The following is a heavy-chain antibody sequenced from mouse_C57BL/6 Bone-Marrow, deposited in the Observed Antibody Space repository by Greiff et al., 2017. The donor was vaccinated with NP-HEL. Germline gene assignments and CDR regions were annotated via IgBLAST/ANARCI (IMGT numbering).Heavy chain of an antibody. D-gene: IGHD2-2*01. Sequence: EVQRVESGPELVKPGASVKMSCKASGYTFTDYNMHWVKQSHGKSLEWIGYINPNNGGTSYNQKFKGKATLTVNKSSSTAYMQLSSLTSEDSAVYYCATIYYGYDVAYWGQGTLVTVSA. CDR3: ATIYYGYDVAY. V-gene: IGHV1-22*01. CDR1: GYTFTDYN. J-gene: IGHJ3*01. CDR2: INPNNGGT.